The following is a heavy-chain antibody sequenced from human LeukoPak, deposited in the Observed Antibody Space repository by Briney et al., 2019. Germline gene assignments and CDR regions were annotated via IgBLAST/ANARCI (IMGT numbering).Heavy chain of an antibody. J-gene: IGHJ4*02. V-gene: IGHV3-20*04. CDR3: ARDEGSSGYMGFDY. D-gene: IGHD3-22*01. CDR1: GFTFDDYG. Sequence: TGGSLRLSCAASGFTFDDYGMSWVRQVPGKGLEWVSGINWNGGSTGYADSVKGRFTISRDNAKNSLYLQMNSLRAEDTAVYYCARDEGSSGYMGFDYWGQGTLVTVSS. CDR2: INWNGGST.